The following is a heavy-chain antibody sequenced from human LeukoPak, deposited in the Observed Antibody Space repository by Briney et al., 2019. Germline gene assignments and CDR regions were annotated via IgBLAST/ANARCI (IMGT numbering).Heavy chain of an antibody. CDR3: ARDSYDYSNFFDY. CDR2: IVVGSGNT. CDR1: GFTFTSSA. Sequence: SVKVSCKASGFTFTSSAMQWVRQARGQRLEWIGWIVVGSGNTNYAQKFQERVTITRDMSTSTAYMELRSLRADDTAVYYCARDSYDYSNFFDYWGQGTLVTVSS. J-gene: IGHJ4*02. D-gene: IGHD4-11*01. V-gene: IGHV1-58*02.